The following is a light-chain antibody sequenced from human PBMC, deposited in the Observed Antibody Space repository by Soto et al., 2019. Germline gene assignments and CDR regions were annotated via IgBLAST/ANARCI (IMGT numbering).Light chain of an antibody. CDR3: QQYNFWPALT. CDR1: QSVHSN. J-gene: IGKJ4*02. V-gene: IGKV3-15*01. CDR2: DAS. Sequence: EIVMTQSPATLSVSPGERATLSCRASQSVHSNLAWYRQKPVQAPRLLISDASTRDTGVPARFSGSGSGTEFTLAISTLHYEDSGIYYCQQYNFWPALTFGGGTKVDIK.